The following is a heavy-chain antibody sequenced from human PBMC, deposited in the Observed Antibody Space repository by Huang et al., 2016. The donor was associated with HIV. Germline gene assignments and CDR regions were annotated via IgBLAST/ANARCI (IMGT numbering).Heavy chain of an antibody. V-gene: IGHV1-24*01. Sequence: QVQLVQSRAEVKKPGASVKVSCKVSEYTRTELSIHWVRQPPGKGLEWIGGFDPEIGETSYAQKFQGRVTMTEDTSTETAFMELSGLRPEDTAVYYCATGFDVFFDFWGQGTLVTVSS. J-gene: IGHJ4*02. CDR2: FDPEIGET. CDR3: ATGFDVFFDF. D-gene: IGHD3-9*01. CDR1: EYTRTELS.